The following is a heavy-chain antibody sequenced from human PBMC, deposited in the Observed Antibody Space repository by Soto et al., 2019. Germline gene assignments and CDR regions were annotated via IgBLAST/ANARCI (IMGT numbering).Heavy chain of an antibody. CDR1: GFTFSSYW. V-gene: IGHV3-74*01. CDR3: VRGDGDYHDGNGYLGRH. Sequence: SLRLSCAASGFTFSSYWMHWFRQAPGKGLVWVSRINSDGSSTNYADSVKGRFTISRDNAKNTLYLQMNSLRAEDTAVYYCVRGDGDYHDGNGYLGRHWGQGTQVTVSS. D-gene: IGHD3-22*01. CDR2: INSDGSST. J-gene: IGHJ4*02.